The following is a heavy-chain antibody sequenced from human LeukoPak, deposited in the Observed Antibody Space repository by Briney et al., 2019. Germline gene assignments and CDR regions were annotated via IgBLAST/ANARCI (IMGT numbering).Heavy chain of an antibody. J-gene: IGHJ4*02. D-gene: IGHD5-18*01. V-gene: IGHV1-18*01. CDR2: ISAYNGNT. CDR1: GYTFTSYG. Sequence: ASVKVSCKASGYTFTSYGISWARQAPGQGLEWMGWISAYNGNTNYAQKLQGRVTMTTDTSTSTAYMELRSLRSDDTAVYYCARAVGVQLWSNFFDYWGQGTLVTVSS. CDR3: ARAVGVQLWSNFFDY.